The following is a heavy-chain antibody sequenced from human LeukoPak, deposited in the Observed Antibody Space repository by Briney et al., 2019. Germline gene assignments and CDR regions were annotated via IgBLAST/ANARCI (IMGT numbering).Heavy chain of an antibody. CDR2: MNPNRGVA. CDR1: GYSFNNYD. D-gene: IGHD3-10*01. Sequence: AAVPVTLQSSGYSFNNYDITWLGQATAQGREWMGWMNPNRGVAGFAEKFQCRLTMTRSSSTGRTAYMELRSLRPEDTAVYFCARRGRASGRYSYGMDVWGQGTTVTVSS. V-gene: IGHV1-8*01. J-gene: IGHJ6*02. CDR3: ARRGRASGRYSYGMDV.